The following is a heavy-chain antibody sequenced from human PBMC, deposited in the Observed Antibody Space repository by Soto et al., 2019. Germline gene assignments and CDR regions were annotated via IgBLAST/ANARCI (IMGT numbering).Heavy chain of an antibody. D-gene: IGHD3-16*01. CDR3: ARDYYDTKGYSLDP. J-gene: IGHJ5*02. Sequence: SETLSLTCAVSGGSISSGGYSWSWIRQPPGKGLECIGYIYHSGSTYYNPSLKSRVTISVDRSKNQFSLNLSSVAAADTAVYYCARDYYDTKGYSLDPWGLGTLVTVSS. CDR1: GGSISSGGYS. CDR2: IYHSGST. V-gene: IGHV4-30-2*01.